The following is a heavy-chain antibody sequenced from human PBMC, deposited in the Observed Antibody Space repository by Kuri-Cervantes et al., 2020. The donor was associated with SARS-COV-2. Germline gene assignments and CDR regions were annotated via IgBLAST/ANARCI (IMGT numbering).Heavy chain of an antibody. CDR2: ISYDGSNK. CDR3: AIGRGVRGVPLGQFDY. CDR1: GFTFSSYA. D-gene: IGHD3-10*01. J-gene: IGHJ4*02. V-gene: IGHV3-30-3*01. Sequence: LSLTCAASGFTFSSYAMHWVRQAPGKGLEWVAVISYDGSNKYYADSVKGRFTISRDNAKNSLYLQMNSLRAEDTAVYYCAIGRGVRGVPLGQFDYWGQGTLVTVSS.